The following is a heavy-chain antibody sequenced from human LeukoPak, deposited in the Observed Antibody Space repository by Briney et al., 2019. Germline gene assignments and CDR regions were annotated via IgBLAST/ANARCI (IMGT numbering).Heavy chain of an antibody. CDR2: IYYSGST. Sequence: SETLSLTCTVSGGSISSGDYYWSWIRQPPGKGLEWIGYIYYSGSTYYNPSLKSRVTISVDTSKNQFSLKLSSVTAADTAVYYCARDVGYSYGYNWFDPWGQGTLVTVSS. CDR3: ARDVGYSYGYNWFDP. V-gene: IGHV4-30-4*01. J-gene: IGHJ5*02. D-gene: IGHD5-18*01. CDR1: GGSISSGDYY.